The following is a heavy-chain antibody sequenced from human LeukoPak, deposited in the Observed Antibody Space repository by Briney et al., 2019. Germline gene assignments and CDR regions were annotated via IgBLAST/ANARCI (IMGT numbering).Heavy chain of an antibody. CDR3: AKDEHYYDSSGWGS. CDR2: ISHSGTT. Sequence: SETLSLTCAVSGGSFSDYQWNWIRQSPGKGLEWLGEISHSGTTTYNPSLKSRVTISVDTSKNQFSLRLRSVTAADTAVYYCAKDEHYYDSSGWGSWGQGTLVTVSS. V-gene: IGHV4-34*01. CDR1: GGSFSDYQ. D-gene: IGHD3-22*01. J-gene: IGHJ5*02.